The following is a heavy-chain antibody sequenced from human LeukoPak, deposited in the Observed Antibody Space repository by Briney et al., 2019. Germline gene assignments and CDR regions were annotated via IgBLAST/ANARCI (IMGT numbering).Heavy chain of an antibody. CDR3: AKDLKGIAVAGYFDY. D-gene: IGHD6-19*01. J-gene: IGHJ4*02. CDR1: GFTFSNYG. CDR2: ISGSGGST. Sequence: GGSLRLSCAASGFTFSNYGMSWVRQAPGKGLEWVSAISGSGGSTYYADSVKGRFTISRDNSKNTLYLQMNSLRAEDTAVYYCAKDLKGIAVAGYFDYWGQGTLVTVSS. V-gene: IGHV3-23*01.